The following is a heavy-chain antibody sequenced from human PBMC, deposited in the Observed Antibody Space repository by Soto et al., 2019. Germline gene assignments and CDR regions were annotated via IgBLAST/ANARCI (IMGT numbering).Heavy chain of an antibody. Sequence: GGSLRLSCAASGFTFSSYGMHWVRQAPGKGLEWVAVISYDGSNKYYADSVKGRFTISRDNSKNTLYLQMNSLGAEDTAVYYCAKDFSVGITNYLPALFDYWGQGTLVTVYS. V-gene: IGHV3-30*18. CDR1: GFTFSSYG. CDR2: ISYDGSNK. D-gene: IGHD2-2*01. CDR3: AKDFSVGITNYLPALFDY. J-gene: IGHJ4*02.